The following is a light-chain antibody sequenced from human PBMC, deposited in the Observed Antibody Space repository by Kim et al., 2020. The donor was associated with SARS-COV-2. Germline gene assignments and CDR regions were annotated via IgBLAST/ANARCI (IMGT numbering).Light chain of an antibody. CDR1: QSGTSN. CDR2: GAS. CDR3: LQYNNWPPLT. J-gene: IGKJ4*01. Sequence: SPGDRATRSCRASQSGTSNLAWYQQKPGQTPRLLVYGASTRATGVPTRFSGNGSGTEFTLTISSLQSEDFAIYYCLQYNNWPPLTFGGGTKVDIK. V-gene: IGKV3-15*01.